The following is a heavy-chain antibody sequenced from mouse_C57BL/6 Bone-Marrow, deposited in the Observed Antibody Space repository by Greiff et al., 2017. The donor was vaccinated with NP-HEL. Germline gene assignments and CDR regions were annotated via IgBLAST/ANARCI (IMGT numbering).Heavy chain of an antibody. J-gene: IGHJ4*01. CDR2: ISNGGGST. CDR1: GFTFSDYY. Sequence: DVHLVESGGGLVQPGGSLKLSCAASGFTFSDYYMYWVRQTPEKRLEWVAYISNGGGSTYYPDTVKGRFTISRDNAKNTLYLQMSRLKSEDTAMYYCARNPSYAMDYWGQGTSVTVSS. V-gene: IGHV5-12*01. CDR3: ARNPSYAMDY.